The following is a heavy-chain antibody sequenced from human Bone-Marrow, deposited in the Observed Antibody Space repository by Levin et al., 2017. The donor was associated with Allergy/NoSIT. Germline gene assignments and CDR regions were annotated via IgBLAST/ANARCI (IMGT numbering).Heavy chain of an antibody. V-gene: IGHV3-23*01. D-gene: IGHD6-19*01. CDR3: AKSYSSGGYVGGWFDP. CDR2: VSGSGGAT. J-gene: IGHJ5*02. Sequence: GGSLRLSCAASGFTFSSFAMNWVRQAPGKGLEWVAGVSGSGGATYYADPVKGRFIISRDNSKNTLYLQMNSLRAADTAVYFCAKSYSSGGYVGGWFDPWGQGTLVTVSS. CDR1: GFTFSSFA.